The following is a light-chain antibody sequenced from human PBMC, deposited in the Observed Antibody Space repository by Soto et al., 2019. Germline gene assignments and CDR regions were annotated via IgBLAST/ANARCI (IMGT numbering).Light chain of an antibody. CDR1: SSNIGSHS. V-gene: IGLV1-44*01. J-gene: IGLJ1*01. Sequence: QSVLTQAPSASGTPGQRVTISSSGSSSNIGSHSVDWYQHLPGTAPKLLIHSNYQRPSGVPDRFSGSKSGTSASLAINGLQSEDEADYYCAAWDGSLNGLYVFGTGTKLTVL. CDR2: SNY. CDR3: AAWDGSLNGLYV.